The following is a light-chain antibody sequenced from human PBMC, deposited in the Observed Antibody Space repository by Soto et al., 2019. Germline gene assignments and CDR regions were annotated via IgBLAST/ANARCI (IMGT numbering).Light chain of an antibody. CDR1: QSVANNY. CDR2: GAS. J-gene: IGKJ2*01. Sequence: EMVLTQYPGTLSLSPGERANLSCRASQSVANNYLAWYQQTPGQAPRLLIYGASSRATDVPDRFSGRGSGTDFTHTITRLEPEDWAVYYCHQYSGSPNTFGQGIKLEIK. V-gene: IGKV3-20*01. CDR3: HQYSGSPNT.